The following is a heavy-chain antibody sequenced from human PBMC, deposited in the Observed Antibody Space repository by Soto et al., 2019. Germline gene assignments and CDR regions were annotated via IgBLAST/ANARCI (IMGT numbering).Heavy chain of an antibody. CDR1: GGSISNGGYY. CDR3: ARGGIVVVVAARDAFDI. CDR2: IYYSGST. V-gene: IGHV4-31*03. J-gene: IGHJ3*02. D-gene: IGHD2-15*01. Sequence: QVQLQESGPGLVKPSQTLSLTCTVSGGSISNGGYYWSWIRQHPGKGLEWIGYIYYSGSTYYNPSLKSRVTISVDTSKNQFSLKLSSVTAADTAVYYCARGGIVVVVAARDAFDIWGQGTMVTVSS.